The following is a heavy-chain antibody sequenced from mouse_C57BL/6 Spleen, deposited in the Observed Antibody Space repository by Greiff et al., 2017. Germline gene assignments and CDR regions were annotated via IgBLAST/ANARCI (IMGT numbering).Heavy chain of an antibody. Sequence: QVQLQQPGAELVMPGASVKLSCKASGYTFTSYWMHWVKQRPGQGLEWIGEIDPSDSYTNYNQKFKGKSTLTVDKSSSTAYMQLSSLTSEDAAVYYCARWTAQATLAYWGQGTLVTVSA. CDR2: IDPSDSYT. D-gene: IGHD3-2*02. V-gene: IGHV1-69*01. J-gene: IGHJ3*01. CDR1: GYTFTSYW. CDR3: ARWTAQATLAY.